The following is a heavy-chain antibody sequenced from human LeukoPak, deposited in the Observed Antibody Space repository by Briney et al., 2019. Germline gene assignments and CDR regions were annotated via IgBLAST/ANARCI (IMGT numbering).Heavy chain of an antibody. V-gene: IGHV1-69*05. CDR2: LIPIFGTA. CDR1: GGPFSSYA. CDR3: ASWQDGDYFAFDI. J-gene: IGHJ3*02. D-gene: IGHD4-17*01. Sequence: ASVKVSCKAPGGPFSSYAISWVRPAPGQGLEWTGGLIPIFGTANSPQNFQGRVTITTDESTSTAYMALSSLRSEDTAVYYCASWQDGDYFAFDIWGQGTMVTVSS.